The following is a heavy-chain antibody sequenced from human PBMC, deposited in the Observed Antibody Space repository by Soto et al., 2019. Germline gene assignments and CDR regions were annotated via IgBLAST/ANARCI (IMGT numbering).Heavy chain of an antibody. V-gene: IGHV4-59*01. CDR3: ARGGGYDFRSSQAPPIDV. D-gene: IGHD3-3*01. Sequence: PSETLSLTCNASGGSISDFYWSWIRQSPGKRLEWIGYLYYTGSTNYNPALKSRVTISLDTSKTQFSLKLGSVTAADTAVYYCARGGGYDFRSSQAPPIDVWGQGTTVTVSS. CDR1: GGSISDFY. CDR2: LYYTGST. J-gene: IGHJ6*02.